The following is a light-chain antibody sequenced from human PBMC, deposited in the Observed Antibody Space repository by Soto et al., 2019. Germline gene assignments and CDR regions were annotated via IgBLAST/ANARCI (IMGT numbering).Light chain of an antibody. J-gene: IGLJ2*01. V-gene: IGLV2-14*03. CDR3: CSYTTSSTRV. Sequence: QSALTQPASVSGSPGQSITISCTGTSSDVGGYNYVSWYQQHPDKAPKLMIYDVSNRPSGVSNRFSGYKSGNTASLTISGLQADDEADYYCCSYTTSSTRVFGGGTQLTVL. CDR2: DVS. CDR1: SSDVGGYNY.